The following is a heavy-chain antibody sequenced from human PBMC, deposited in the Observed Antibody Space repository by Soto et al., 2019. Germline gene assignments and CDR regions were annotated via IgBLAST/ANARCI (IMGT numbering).Heavy chain of an antibody. CDR2: INHSGST. Sequence: SETLSLTCAVYGGSFSGYYWSWIRQPPGKGLEWIGEINHSGSTNYNPSLKSRVTISVDTSKNQFSLKLSSVTAADTAVYYCARAGHCSGGSSDLDYWGQGTLVTVYS. CDR3: ARAGHCSGGSSDLDY. J-gene: IGHJ4*02. D-gene: IGHD2-15*01. V-gene: IGHV4-34*01. CDR1: GGSFSGYY.